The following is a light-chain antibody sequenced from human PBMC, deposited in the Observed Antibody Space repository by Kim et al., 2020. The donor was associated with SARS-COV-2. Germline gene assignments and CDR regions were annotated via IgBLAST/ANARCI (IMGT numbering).Light chain of an antibody. CDR3: QSWDSSTVVV. J-gene: IGLJ2*01. V-gene: IGLV3-1*01. CDR2: QDT. Sequence: SYELTQPPSVSVSPGQTASITCSGDKLGDKYACWYQQKPGQSPVLVLYQDTKRPSGIPERLSGSNSGNTATLTISGTQAMDEADYYCQSWDSSTVVVFGGGTQLTDL. CDR1: KLGDKY.